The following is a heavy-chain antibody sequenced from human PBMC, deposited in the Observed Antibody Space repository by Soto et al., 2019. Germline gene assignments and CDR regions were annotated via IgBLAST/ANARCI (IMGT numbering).Heavy chain of an antibody. V-gene: IGHV4-59*01. D-gene: IGHD5-18*01. CDR2: IYYSGST. Sequence: PSETLSLTCTVSGGSISSYYWSWIRQPPGKGLEWIGYIYYSGSTNYNPSLESRVTISVDTSKNQFSLKLSSVTAADTAVYYCARASRDTAMPHLDYWGQGTLVTVSS. CDR1: GGSISSYY. J-gene: IGHJ4*02. CDR3: ARASRDTAMPHLDY.